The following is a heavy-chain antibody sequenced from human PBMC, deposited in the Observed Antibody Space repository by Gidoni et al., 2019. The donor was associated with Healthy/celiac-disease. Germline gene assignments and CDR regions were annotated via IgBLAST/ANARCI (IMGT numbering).Heavy chain of an antibody. J-gene: IGHJ4*02. Sequence: QVQLQESGPGLVKPSETLSLTCTVSGGSISSYYWSWIRQPPGKGLEWIGYIYYSGSTNYNPSLKSRVTISVDTSKNQFSLKLSSVTAADTAVYYCARLDIVATIGTYYFDYWGQGTLVTVSS. CDR1: GGSISSYY. CDR3: ARLDIVATIGTYYFDY. V-gene: IGHV4-59*08. CDR2: IYYSGST. D-gene: IGHD5-12*01.